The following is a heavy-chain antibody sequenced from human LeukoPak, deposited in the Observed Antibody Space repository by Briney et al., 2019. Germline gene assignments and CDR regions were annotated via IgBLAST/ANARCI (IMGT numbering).Heavy chain of an antibody. D-gene: IGHD3-3*01. CDR2: IKQDGSEK. CDR1: GFTFSTYL. Sequence: GGSLRLSCAASGFTFSTYLMSWVRQAPGKGLEWVANIKQDGSEKYYVDSVKGRFTISRDNAKNSLYLQMNSLRAEDTAVYYRAREGYDFWSGYSFYFDYWGQGTLVTVSS. J-gene: IGHJ4*02. CDR3: AREGYDFWSGYSFYFDY. V-gene: IGHV3-7*01.